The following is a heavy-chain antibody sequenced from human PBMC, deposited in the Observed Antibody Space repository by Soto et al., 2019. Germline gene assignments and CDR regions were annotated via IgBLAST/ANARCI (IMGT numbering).Heavy chain of an antibody. V-gene: IGHV1-69*01. CDR3: ATSKSVVVPAVREKYYYYGMDV. J-gene: IGHJ6*02. CDR1: GGNFSSYA. D-gene: IGHD2-2*01. Sequence: QVQLVQSGAEVKKPGSSVKVSCKASGGNFSSYAISWVRHAPGQGLEWMGGIIPIFGTGNYAQKVQGRVTMTADDTTSTANMELSRLRSEHTDVYYCATSKSVVVPAVREKYYYYGMDVWGQGTTVTVSS. CDR2: IIPIFGTG.